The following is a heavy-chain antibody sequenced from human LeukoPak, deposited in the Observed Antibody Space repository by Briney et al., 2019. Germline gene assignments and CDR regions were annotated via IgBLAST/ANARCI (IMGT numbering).Heavy chain of an antibody. J-gene: IGHJ4*02. CDR1: GGTFSSYA. Sequence: GASVKVSCKASGGTFSSYAINWVRQAPGQGLEWMGGIIPIFGTANYAQKFQGRVTITADKSTSTAYMELSSLRSEDTAVYYCARYYDILTGGYYFDYWGQGTLVTVSS. V-gene: IGHV1-69*06. CDR3: ARYYDILTGGYYFDY. CDR2: IIPIFGTA. D-gene: IGHD3-9*01.